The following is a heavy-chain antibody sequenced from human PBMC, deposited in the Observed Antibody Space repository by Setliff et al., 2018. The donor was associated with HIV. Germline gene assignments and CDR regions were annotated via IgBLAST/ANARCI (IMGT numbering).Heavy chain of an antibody. CDR1: GFTFSDYY. CDR2: ITNTGSST. D-gene: IGHD4-17*01. V-gene: IGHV3-11*04. J-gene: IGHJ4*02. Sequence: AGESLKISCAASGFTFSDYYLNWFRLAPGKGLEWISHITNTGSSTNYADSVKGRFTISRDNAKYSLYLQMNTLRVEDTAVYYCMYGGRTATTHWGQGTLVTVSS. CDR3: MYGGRTATTH.